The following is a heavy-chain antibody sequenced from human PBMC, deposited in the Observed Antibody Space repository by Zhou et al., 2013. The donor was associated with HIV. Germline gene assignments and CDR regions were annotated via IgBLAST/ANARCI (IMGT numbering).Heavy chain of an antibody. CDR2: INPDTGDT. CDR1: GYTFTGYY. J-gene: IGHJ4*02. CDR3: ARGGTSPSGYHRC. D-gene: IGHD3-22*01. V-gene: IGHV1-2*02. Sequence: QVQLVQSGAEVLKSGASVKVSCKTSGYTFTGYYIHWVRQAPGQGLQWMGWINPDTGDTNYAQAFKGRVTMSRDTSINTAYMELRSLRSDDTAVYYCARGGTSPSGYHRCWGQGTLVTVSS.